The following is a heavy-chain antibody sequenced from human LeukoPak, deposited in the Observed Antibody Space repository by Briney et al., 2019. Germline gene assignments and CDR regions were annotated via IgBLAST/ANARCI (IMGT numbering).Heavy chain of an antibody. CDR1: GFTFSNAW. Sequence: NPGGSLRLSCAASGFTFSNAWMSWVRQAPGKGLEWVGRIKSKTDGGTTDYAAPVKGRFTISRDDSKNTLYLQMNSLKTEDTAVYYCTTWIGEFDAFDIWGQGTVVTVSS. D-gene: IGHD3-10*01. CDR3: TTWIGEFDAFDI. J-gene: IGHJ3*02. CDR2: IKSKTDGGTT. V-gene: IGHV3-15*01.